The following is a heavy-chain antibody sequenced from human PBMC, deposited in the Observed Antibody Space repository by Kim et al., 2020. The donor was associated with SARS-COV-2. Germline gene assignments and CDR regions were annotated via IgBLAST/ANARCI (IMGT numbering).Heavy chain of an antibody. CDR3: ARGHSSSSVFDY. CDR1: GFTFSTYS. J-gene: IGHJ4*02. D-gene: IGHD6-6*01. CDR2: ISSSSYI. Sequence: GGSLRLSCAASGFTFSTYSMNWVRQAPGKGLEWVSSISSSSYIYYADSLKGRVTISRDNAKNSVYLQMNSLRVEDTAVYYCARGHSSSSVFDYWGRGTLVTVSS. V-gene: IGHV3-21*01.